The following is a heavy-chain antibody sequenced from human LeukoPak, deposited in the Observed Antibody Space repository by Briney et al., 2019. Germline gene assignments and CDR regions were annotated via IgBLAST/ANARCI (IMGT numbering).Heavy chain of an antibody. V-gene: IGHV4-59*08. J-gene: IGHJ6*03. Sequence: LSATLSLTCTVSGASMNKYYWSWIRQPPGKGLEWIGYIHYGGNTNYSPSLKSRLTISVDRSNNQFSLSLTSVTAADTAVYYCARRSDLWSGFRSDYYYMDVWGNGTTVIVSS. CDR2: IHYGGNT. CDR3: ARRSDLWSGFRSDYYYMDV. CDR1: GASMNKYY. D-gene: IGHD3-3*01.